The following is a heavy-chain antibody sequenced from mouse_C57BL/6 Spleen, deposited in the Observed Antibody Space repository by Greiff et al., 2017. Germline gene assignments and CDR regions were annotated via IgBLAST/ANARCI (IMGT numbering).Heavy chain of an antibody. CDR2: IYPGSGST. V-gene: IGHV1-55*01. CDR3: ARLTDGNYVKAMDY. D-gene: IGHD2-1*01. J-gene: IGHJ4*01. CDR1: GYTFTSYW. Sequence: QVQLQQPGAELVKPGASVKMSCKASGYTFTSYWITWVKQRPGQCLEWIGDIYPGSGSTNYNEKFKSKATLTVDTSSSTAYMQLSSLTSEDSAVYYCARLTDGNYVKAMDYWGQGTSVTVSS.